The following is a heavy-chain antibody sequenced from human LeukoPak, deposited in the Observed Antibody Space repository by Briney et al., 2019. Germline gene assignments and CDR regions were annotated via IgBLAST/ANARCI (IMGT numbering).Heavy chain of an antibody. CDR3: ARKYYYEARYFDL. Sequence: SGTLSLTCAVSGGSISSSNWWSWVRQPPGKGLEWIGEIYHSESTNYNPSLKSRVTISVDKSKNQFSLKLSSVTAADTAVYYCARKYYYEARYFDLWGRGTLVTVSS. J-gene: IGHJ2*01. V-gene: IGHV4-4*02. CDR1: GGSISSSNW. D-gene: IGHD3-22*01. CDR2: IYHSEST.